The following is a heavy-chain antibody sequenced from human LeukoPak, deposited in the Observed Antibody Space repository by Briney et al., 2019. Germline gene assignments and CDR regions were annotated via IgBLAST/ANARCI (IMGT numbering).Heavy chain of an antibody. CDR2: ISGSGGST. Sequence: PGRSLRLSCAASGFTFSSYGYGMHWVRQAPGKGLEWVSAISGSGGSTYYADSVKGRFTISRDNSKNTLYLQMNSLRAEDTAVYYCAKDSRLRDRGIKQAALSTVAAEYFQHWGQGTLVTVSS. CDR1: GFTFSSYG. D-gene: IGHD6-13*01. J-gene: IGHJ1*01. CDR3: AKDSRLRDRGIKQAALSTVAAEYFQH. V-gene: IGHV3-23*01.